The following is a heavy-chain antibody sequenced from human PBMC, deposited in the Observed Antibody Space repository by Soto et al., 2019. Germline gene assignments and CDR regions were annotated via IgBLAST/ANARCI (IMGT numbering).Heavy chain of an antibody. CDR1: GGSISSSSYY. CDR2: IYYSGST. D-gene: IGHD6-19*01. V-gene: IGHV4-39*01. CDR3: ARLIYSSGWTRYYYYYGMDV. Sequence: SETLSLTCTVSGGSISSSSYYWGWIRQPPGKGLEWIGSIYYSGSTYYNPSLKSRVTISVDTSKNQFSLKLSSVTAADTAVYYCARLIYSSGWTRYYYYYGMDVWGQGTTVTVSS. J-gene: IGHJ6*02.